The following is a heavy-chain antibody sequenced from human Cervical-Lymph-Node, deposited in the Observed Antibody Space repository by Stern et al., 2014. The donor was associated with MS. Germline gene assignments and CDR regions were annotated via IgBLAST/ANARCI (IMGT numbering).Heavy chain of an antibody. CDR3: ARGDNVGYGYGLDY. Sequence: VQLVESGGDLATPGGSLRLSCAASGFTLSEHYMTWIRQAQGKGLARISYISSSVYTIYYADSVKGRFTISRDSAKNLLYLQLNSLRAEDTAVYYCARGDNVGYGYGLDYWGQGTLVTVSS. CDR1: GFTLSEHY. V-gene: IGHV3-11*01. CDR2: ISSSVYTI. D-gene: IGHD2-2*03. J-gene: IGHJ4*02.